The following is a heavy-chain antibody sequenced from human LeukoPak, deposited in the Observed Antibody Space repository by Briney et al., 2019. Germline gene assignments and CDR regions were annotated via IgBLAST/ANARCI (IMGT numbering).Heavy chain of an antibody. J-gene: IGHJ6*02. CDR1: GGSISSGDHS. Sequence: SETLSLTCTVSGGSISSGDHSWSWIRQTPGKGLEWIGYIYHSGSTYYNPSLKSRVDILADRSRNRFSLRLSSVTAADTAVYYCARQHFFCTNGVCYYYGMDVWGQGTTVTVSS. CDR3: ARQHFFCTNGVCYYYGMDV. V-gene: IGHV4-30-2*01. CDR2: IYHSGST. D-gene: IGHD2-8*01.